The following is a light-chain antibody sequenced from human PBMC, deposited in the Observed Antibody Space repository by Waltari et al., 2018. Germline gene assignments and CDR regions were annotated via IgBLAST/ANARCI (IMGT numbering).Light chain of an antibody. J-gene: IGLJ3*02. Sequence: QSVLTQPPSVSGAPGQRVIIPCTGSGSNIGAGYACHWYQQPPRAAPTLLIYGSTSRPLGVPARFFGSTSGTSASLAITGLQAEDEADYYCQSYDTSLSVVFGGGTKLTVL. CDR3: QSYDTSLSVV. V-gene: IGLV1-40*01. CDR2: GST. CDR1: GSNIGAGYA.